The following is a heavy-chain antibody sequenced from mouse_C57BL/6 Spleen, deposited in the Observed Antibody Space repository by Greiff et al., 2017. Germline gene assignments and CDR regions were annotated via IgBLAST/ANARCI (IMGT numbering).Heavy chain of an antibody. CDR3: ARGSSYPSWYFDG. CDR2: IYPGSGNT. D-gene: IGHD1-1*01. CDR1: GYTFTDYY. V-gene: IGHV1-76*01. J-gene: IGHJ1*03. Sequence: QVQLQQSGAELVRPGASVKLSCKASGYTFTDYYINWVKQRPGQGLEWIARIYPGSGNTYYNEKFKGKATLTAETSSSTAYMQLSSLTSEDSAVYFCARGSSYPSWYFDGRGTGATVTVAS.